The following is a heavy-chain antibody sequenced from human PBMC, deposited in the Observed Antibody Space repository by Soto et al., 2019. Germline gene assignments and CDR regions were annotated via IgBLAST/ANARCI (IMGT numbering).Heavy chain of an antibody. V-gene: IGHV3-23*01. CDR1: GFTFSSYGMTFSSYA. CDR3: ARVWGYYGSGSYHLY. J-gene: IGHJ4*02. CDR2: ISGSGDST. Sequence: GVSLRLSCLASGFTFSSYGMTFSSYAMSWVRQAPGRGLEWVSTISGSGDSTYYADSVKGRFTISRDNSKNTLYLQMNSLRAEDTDVYYCARVWGYYGSGSYHLYWGKPTLVIVSS. D-gene: IGHD3-10*01.